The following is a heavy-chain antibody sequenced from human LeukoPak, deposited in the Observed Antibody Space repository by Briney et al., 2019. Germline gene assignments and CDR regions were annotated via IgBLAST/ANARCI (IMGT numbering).Heavy chain of an antibody. V-gene: IGHV3-23*01. CDR3: AKSTYPNYDFWSGYYMGGYFDY. D-gene: IGHD3-3*01. Sequence: PGGSLRLSCAASGFTFSSYAMSWVSQAPGKGLEWVSAISGSGGSTSYADSVKGRFAISRDNSKNTLYLQMNSLRAEDTAVYYCAKSTYPNYDFWSGYYMGGYFDYWGQGTLVTVSS. CDR2: ISGSGGST. J-gene: IGHJ4*02. CDR1: GFTFSSYA.